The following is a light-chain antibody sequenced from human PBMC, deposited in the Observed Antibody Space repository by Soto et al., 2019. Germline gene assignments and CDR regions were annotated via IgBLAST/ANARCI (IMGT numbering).Light chain of an antibody. V-gene: IGKV1-5*01. CDR1: QSISSW. CDR3: QQYNSYSAIT. J-gene: IGKJ5*01. Sequence: DIQMTQSPSTLSASVGDRVNITCRASQSISSWLAWYQQKPGKAPKLLIYDASSLESGVPSRFSGSGSGTEFTLTISSLQPDDFATYYCQQYNSYSAITFGQGTRLEI. CDR2: DAS.